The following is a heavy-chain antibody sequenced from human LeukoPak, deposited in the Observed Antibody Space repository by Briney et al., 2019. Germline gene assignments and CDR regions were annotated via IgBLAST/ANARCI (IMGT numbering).Heavy chain of an antibody. CDR3: ARWGGGAGIYGYYGRAV. Sequence: ASVKVSCKASGYTFTSYDINWVRQATGQGLEWMGWMNPNSGNTGYAQKFQGRVTMTRNTSISTAYMELSSLRSEDTAVYYCARWGGGAGIYGYYGRAVGGKGTTVPVSS. D-gene: IGHD3-10*01. J-gene: IGHJ6*04. CDR1: GYTFTSYD. V-gene: IGHV1-8*01. CDR2: MNPNSGNT.